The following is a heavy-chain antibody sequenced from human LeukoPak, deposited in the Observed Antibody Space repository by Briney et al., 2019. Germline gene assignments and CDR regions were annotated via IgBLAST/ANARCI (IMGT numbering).Heavy chain of an antibody. J-gene: IGHJ4*02. CDR2: ISYSGST. CDR1: GGSIRSNY. CDR3: ARKNSGSDLGPFAY. V-gene: IGHV4-59*08. Sequence: PSETLSHTCTVSGGSIRSNYWSWIRQPPGKGLEWIAYISYSGSTNYNPSLRSRVTISLDTSKNHFSLKPSSVTAADPAVYYCARKNSGSDLGPFAYWGQGILVTVSS. D-gene: IGHD5-12*01.